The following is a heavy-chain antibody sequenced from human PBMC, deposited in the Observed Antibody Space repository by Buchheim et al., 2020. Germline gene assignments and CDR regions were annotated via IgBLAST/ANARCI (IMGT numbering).Heavy chain of an antibody. CDR3: ARGRGFYFPFY. D-gene: IGHD2/OR15-2a*01. CDR1: GYSFTSFD. J-gene: IGHJ4*02. CDR2: INTATGDT. Sequence: QVRLVQSGAEVKKPGASVKVSCKASGYSFTSFDINWVRQATGQGLEWMGEINTATGDTAYAQKFQGTVNLTRDNTLTTAYLELGALTSADTAVYYCARGRGFYFPFYWGQGTL. V-gene: IGHV1-8*01.